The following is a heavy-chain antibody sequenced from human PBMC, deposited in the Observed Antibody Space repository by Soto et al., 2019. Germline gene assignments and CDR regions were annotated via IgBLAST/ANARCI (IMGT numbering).Heavy chain of an antibody. Sequence: QVQLVQSGAEVKKPGASVKVSCKASGYTFTSYAMHWVRQAPGQRLEWMGWINAGNGNTKYSQKFQGRVTITRDTAASTAYMELSSLRSEDTAVYYCAREIYNYGGNSPFDYWGQGTLVTVSS. J-gene: IGHJ4*02. D-gene: IGHD4-17*01. CDR3: AREIYNYGGNSPFDY. CDR1: GYTFTSYA. CDR2: INAGNGNT. V-gene: IGHV1-3*01.